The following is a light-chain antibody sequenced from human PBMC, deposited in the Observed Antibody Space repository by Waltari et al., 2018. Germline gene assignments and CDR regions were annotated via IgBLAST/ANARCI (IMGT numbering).Light chain of an antibody. CDR1: SSDVGGYNY. V-gene: IGLV2-14*01. Sequence: QSALTQPASVSGSPGQSITISCTGTSSDVGGYNYVPWYQQPPGKAPKLMIYDVTNRPSGVSNRFSGSKSGNTASLTISGLQAEDEADYYCRSYTSSSTLGVFGTGTKVTVL. CDR2: DVT. J-gene: IGLJ1*01. CDR3: RSYTSSSTLGV.